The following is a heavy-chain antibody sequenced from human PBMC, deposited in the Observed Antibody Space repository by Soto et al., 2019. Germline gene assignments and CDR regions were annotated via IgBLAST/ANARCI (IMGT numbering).Heavy chain of an antibody. D-gene: IGHD2-2*01. CDR2: ISAYNGNT. J-gene: IGHJ6*02. V-gene: IGHV1-18*01. CDR3: ARDIVLVPAATLYYYYYGMEV. Sequence: QVQLVQSGAEVKKPGASVKVSCKASGYTFTSYGISWVRQAPGQGLERMGWISAYNGNTNYAQKLQGRVTMTTDTSTSTAYMELRSLRSDDTAVYYCARDIVLVPAATLYYYYYGMEVWGQGTTVTVSS. CDR1: GYTFTSYG.